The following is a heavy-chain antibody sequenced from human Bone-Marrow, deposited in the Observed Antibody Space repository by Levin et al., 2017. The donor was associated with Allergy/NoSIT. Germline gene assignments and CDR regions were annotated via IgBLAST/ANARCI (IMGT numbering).Heavy chain of an antibody. V-gene: IGHV3-64D*06. J-gene: IGHJ4*02. Sequence: GESLKISCSASGFTFSSYAMHWVRQAPGKGLEYVSAISSNGGSTYYADSVKGRFTISRDNSKNTLYLQMSSLRAEDTAVYYCVNHFSGSYSRAYWGQGTLVTVSS. CDR2: ISSNGGST. CDR1: GFTFSSYA. CDR3: VNHFSGSYSRAY. D-gene: IGHD1-26*01.